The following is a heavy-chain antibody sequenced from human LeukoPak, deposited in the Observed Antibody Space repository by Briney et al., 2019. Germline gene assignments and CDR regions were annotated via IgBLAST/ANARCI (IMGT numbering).Heavy chain of an antibody. J-gene: IGHJ4*02. D-gene: IGHD3-3*01. CDR3: AREGHDFWSGYYINRRVDY. CDR1: GGSISSYY. CDR2: IYTSGST. V-gene: IGHV4-4*07. Sequence: SETLSLTCTVSGGSISSYYWSWIRQPAGKGLEWIGRIYTSGSTNYNPSLQSRVTMSVDTSKNQFSLKLSSVTAADTAVYYCAREGHDFWSGYYINRRVDYWGQGTLVTVSS.